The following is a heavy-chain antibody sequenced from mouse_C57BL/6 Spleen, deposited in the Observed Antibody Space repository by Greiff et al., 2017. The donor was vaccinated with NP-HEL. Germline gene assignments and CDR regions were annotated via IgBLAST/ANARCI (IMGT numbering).Heavy chain of an antibody. CDR3: TTITTVVAPPY. Sequence: VQLQQSGAELVRPGASVKLSCTASGFNIKDYYMHWVKQRPEQGLEWIGRIDPEDGDTEYAPKFQGKATMTADTSSNTAYLQLSSLTSEDTAVYYCTTITTVVAPPYGGQGTLVTVSA. V-gene: IGHV14-1*01. CDR1: GFNIKDYY. D-gene: IGHD1-1*01. CDR2: IDPEDGDT. J-gene: IGHJ3*01.